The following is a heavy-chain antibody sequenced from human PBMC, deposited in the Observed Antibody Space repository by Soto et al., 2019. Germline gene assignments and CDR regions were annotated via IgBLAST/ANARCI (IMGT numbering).Heavy chain of an antibody. D-gene: IGHD5-18*01. CDR3: ARDQAMAQFDY. CDR2: INAYNGNT. J-gene: IGHJ4*02. CDR1: GYTFTNYG. Sequence: QVQLVQSGAEVKKPGASVKVSCKTSGYTFTNYGISWVRQAPGQGLVWMGWINAYNGNTKYAQKLKGRVTMTTDTSTSTAYLELRSLRSDDSAVYYCARDQAMAQFDYWGQGTLVTVSS. V-gene: IGHV1-18*01.